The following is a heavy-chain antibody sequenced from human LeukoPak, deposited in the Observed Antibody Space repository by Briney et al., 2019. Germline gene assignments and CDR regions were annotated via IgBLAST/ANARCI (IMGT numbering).Heavy chain of an antibody. V-gene: IGHV4-59*01. D-gene: IGHD5-18*01. CDR3: ARGVYNYGGHNWFDP. J-gene: IGHJ5*02. CDR1: NGPINTYQ. Sequence: SETLSLTCTVSNGPINTYQWSWIRQPPGKGLEWIGYISYSGSTNYNPSLKSRVTISVDTSKNQFSLKLSSVTAADTAVYYCARGVYNYGGHNWFDPWGQGTLVTVSS. CDR2: ISYSGST.